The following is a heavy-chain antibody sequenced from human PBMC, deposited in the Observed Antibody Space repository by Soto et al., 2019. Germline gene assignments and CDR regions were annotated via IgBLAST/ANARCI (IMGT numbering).Heavy chain of an antibody. CDR3: ARYYDFWSGLDY. CDR2: MSYSGTT. J-gene: IGHJ4*02. Sequence: SETLSLTCTVSGASISNFHWSWIRQPPGKGLEWIGYMSYSGTTNYNPSLKSRVTISIDTSKNQFSLKLTSVTAADTAVYYCARYYDFWSGLDYWGQGTLVTVSS. D-gene: IGHD3-3*01. CDR1: GASISNFH. V-gene: IGHV4-59*08.